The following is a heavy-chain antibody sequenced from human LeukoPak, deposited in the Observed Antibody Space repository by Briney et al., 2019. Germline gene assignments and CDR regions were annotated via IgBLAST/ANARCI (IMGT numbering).Heavy chain of an antibody. CDR3: ARDAQRGFDYSNSLQY. CDR2: IWSDGTNR. J-gene: IGHJ4*02. D-gene: IGHD4-11*01. CDR1: GFTFTHYG. Sequence: PGGSLRLSCAATGFTFTHYGMHWVRQAPGKGLEWVAVIWSDGTNRYYTGSVKGRFTISRVDSRNTVYLQMNTLRPEDTGMYYCARDAQRGFDYSNSLQYWGQGTPVTVST. V-gene: IGHV3-33*01.